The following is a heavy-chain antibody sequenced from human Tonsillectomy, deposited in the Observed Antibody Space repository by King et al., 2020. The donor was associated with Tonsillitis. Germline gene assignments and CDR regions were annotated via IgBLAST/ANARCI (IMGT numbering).Heavy chain of an antibody. J-gene: IGHJ4*02. Sequence: QLQESGPRLVKPSQPLSLTCTVSGDSISSDSYSWSWIRRPAGEGLEWIGRIYSSGTTVYNPSLESRVTMSVDTSKNQFSLKRSSVTAADTAVYYCARDLSRGGWSPLGYWGQGTLVTVSS. V-gene: IGHV4-61*02. CDR2: IYSSGTT. CDR3: ARDLSRGGWSPLGY. D-gene: IGHD6-19*01. CDR1: GDSISSDSYS.